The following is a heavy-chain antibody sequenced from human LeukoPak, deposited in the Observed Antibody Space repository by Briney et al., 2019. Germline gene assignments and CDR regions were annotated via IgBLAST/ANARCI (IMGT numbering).Heavy chain of an antibody. CDR1: GGSINNYY. V-gene: IGHV4-4*07. CDR3: ARDPDSAL. Sequence: SETLSLTCTVSGGSINNYYWSWIRQPAGKGLEWIGRIYSGGNTNYNPSLKSRVTMSLDTSKNQFSLKLTSVTAADTAVYYCARDPDSALWGQGTLVTVSS. D-gene: IGHD2-15*01. J-gene: IGHJ4*02. CDR2: IYSGGNT.